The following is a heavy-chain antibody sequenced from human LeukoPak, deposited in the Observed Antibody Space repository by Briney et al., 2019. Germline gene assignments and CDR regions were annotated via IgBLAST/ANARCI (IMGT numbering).Heavy chain of an antibody. D-gene: IGHD3-10*01. CDR3: AKSIGLRGWFGELYGLDYYYYMDV. V-gene: IGHV3-30*02. CDR2: IRYDGSNK. J-gene: IGHJ6*03. Sequence: AGGSLRLSCAASGFTFSSYGMHWVRQAPGKGLEWVAFIRYDGSNKYYADSVKGRFTISRDNSKNTLYLQMNSLRAEDTAVYYCAKSIGLRGWFGELYGLDYYYYMDVWGKGTTVTISS. CDR1: GFTFSSYG.